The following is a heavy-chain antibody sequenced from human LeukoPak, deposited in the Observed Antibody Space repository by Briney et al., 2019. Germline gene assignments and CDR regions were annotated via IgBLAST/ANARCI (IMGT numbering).Heavy chain of an antibody. Sequence: PGRSLRLSCAASGFTFSSYGMHWVRQAPGKGLEWVAVIWYDGSNKYYADSVKGRFTISRDNSKNTLYLQMNSLRDEDTAVYYCARSFGIAVAGPNDAFDIWGQGTMVTVSS. J-gene: IGHJ3*02. CDR3: ARSFGIAVAGPNDAFDI. V-gene: IGHV3-33*01. CDR1: GFTFSSYG. D-gene: IGHD6-19*01. CDR2: IWYDGSNK.